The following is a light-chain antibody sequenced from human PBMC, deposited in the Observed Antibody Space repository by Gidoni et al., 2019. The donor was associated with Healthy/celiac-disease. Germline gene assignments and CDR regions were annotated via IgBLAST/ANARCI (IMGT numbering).Light chain of an antibody. CDR1: QSVSSY. CDR2: DAS. Sequence: ELVLSQSPATMSLSPGERATLSCRASQSVSSYFAWYQQKPGQAPMLLIYDASNRATGIPARFSGSGSGTDFTLTISSLEPEDFAVYYCQQRSNWPPKYTFGQGTKLEIK. J-gene: IGKJ2*01. CDR3: QQRSNWPPKYT. V-gene: IGKV3-11*01.